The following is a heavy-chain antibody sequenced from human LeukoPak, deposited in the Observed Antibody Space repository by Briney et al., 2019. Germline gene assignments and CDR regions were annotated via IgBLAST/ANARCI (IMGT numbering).Heavy chain of an antibody. J-gene: IGHJ6*02. CDR1: GFTFTSYS. Sequence: GGSLRLSCAASGFTFTSYSMNWVRQAPGKGLEWVSTISGGGGSTYYADSVKGRFTISRDNSKNTLYLQMNSLRAEDTAVYYCASDGQPKYYYYGMDVWGQGTTVTVSS. CDR2: ISGGGGST. V-gene: IGHV3-23*01. CDR3: ASDGQPKYYYYGMDV. D-gene: IGHD2-21*02.